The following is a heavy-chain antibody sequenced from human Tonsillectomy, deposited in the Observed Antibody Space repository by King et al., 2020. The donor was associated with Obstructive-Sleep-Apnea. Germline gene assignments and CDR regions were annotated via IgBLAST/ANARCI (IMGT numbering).Heavy chain of an antibody. Sequence: VQLMESGAEVKKPGASVKGSCKASGYTFTSYYIHWVRQAPVQGLEWMGRINPSVVSTSYAQKFHGRVTKTRETSPRTVYRELSSLRSEDTAVYYCARDHRLLWFGEFYYYFDYWGQGTLVTVSS. CDR2: INPSVVST. D-gene: IGHD3-10*01. J-gene: IGHJ4*02. V-gene: IGHV1-46*01. CDR1: GYTFTSYY. CDR3: ARDHRLLWFGEFYYYFDY.